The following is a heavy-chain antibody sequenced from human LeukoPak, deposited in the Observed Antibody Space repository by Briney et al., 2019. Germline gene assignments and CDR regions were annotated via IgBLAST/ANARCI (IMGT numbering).Heavy chain of an antibody. D-gene: IGHD3-10*01. CDR2: IYYSGST. J-gene: IGHJ4*02. CDR1: GVSISSSSYY. V-gene: IGHV4-39*01. CDR3: ARQYASGSNHDY. Sequence: SETLSLTCTVSGVSISSSSYYWDWIRQPPGKGLEWIGSIYYSGSTYYNPSLKSRVTISVDTSKNQFSLRLSSVTAADTAVYYCARQYASGSNHDYWGQGALVTVSS.